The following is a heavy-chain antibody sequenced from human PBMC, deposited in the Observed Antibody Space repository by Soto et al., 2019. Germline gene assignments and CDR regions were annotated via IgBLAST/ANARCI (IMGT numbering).Heavy chain of an antibody. J-gene: IGHJ4*02. CDR2: VDYSGNS. Sequence: SETLSITGTVSGCSINTYYWSWIRQPPGKGLEWIGYVDYSGNSDSSPSLKSRVTISIDTSKKQVSLKLNSVTAADTAVYYCARNWFSVAGRFHFDYWGQGIPVTVSS. CDR1: GCSINTYY. CDR3: ARNWFSVAGRFHFDY. D-gene: IGHD6-19*01. V-gene: IGHV4-59*01.